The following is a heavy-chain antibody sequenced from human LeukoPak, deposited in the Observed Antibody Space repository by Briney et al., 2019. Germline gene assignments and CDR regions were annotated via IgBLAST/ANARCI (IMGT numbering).Heavy chain of an antibody. J-gene: IGHJ4*02. Sequence: ASVKVSRKASGYTFTSYGISWVRQAPGQGLEWMGWISAYNGNTNYAQKLQGRVTMTTDTSTSTAYMGLRSLRSDDTAVYYCARKVAGPHPIDYWGQGTLVTVSS. CDR3: ARKVAGPHPIDY. V-gene: IGHV1-18*01. D-gene: IGHD6-19*01. CDR1: GYTFTSYG. CDR2: ISAYNGNT.